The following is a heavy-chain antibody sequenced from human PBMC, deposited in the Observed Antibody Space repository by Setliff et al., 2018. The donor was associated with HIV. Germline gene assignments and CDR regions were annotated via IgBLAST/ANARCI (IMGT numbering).Heavy chain of an antibody. CDR2: IYHSGRT. Sequence: SETLSLTCTVSGGSISDHYWNWIRQPPGKGLEWIGTIYHSGRTTYSPSLKSRLTISVDTSNNQFSLKLSSVTAADTAVYYCARRSGYAEDYWGQGTLVTVSS. CDR3: ARRSGYAEDY. J-gene: IGHJ4*02. CDR1: GGSISDHY. V-gene: IGHV4-59*11. D-gene: IGHD5-12*01.